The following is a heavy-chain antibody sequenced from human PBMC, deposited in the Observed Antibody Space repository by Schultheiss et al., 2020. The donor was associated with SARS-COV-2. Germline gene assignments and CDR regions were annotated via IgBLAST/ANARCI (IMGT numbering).Heavy chain of an antibody. CDR1: GFTFSSYA. J-gene: IGHJ6*02. CDR2: ISGDGRNT. D-gene: IGHD6-6*01. Sequence: GGSLRLSCAASGFTFSSYAMSWVRQAPGKGLEWVSTISGDGRNTHYANSAQGRFTISRDNSKNTMYLQMTRLRAEDTAVYYCARSKVTRDHYYYYGMDVWGQGTTVTVSS. V-gene: IGHV3-23*01. CDR3: ARSKVTRDHYYYYGMDV.